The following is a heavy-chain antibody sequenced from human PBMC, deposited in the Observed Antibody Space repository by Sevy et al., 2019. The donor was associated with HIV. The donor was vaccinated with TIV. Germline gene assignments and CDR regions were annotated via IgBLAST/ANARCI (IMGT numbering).Heavy chain of an antibody. CDR1: GFTFSNYW. V-gene: IGHV3-7*01. CDR2: IKQGGSEK. D-gene: IGHD2-21*02. J-gene: IGHJ3*02. CDR3: ARGGDDGAFDI. Sequence: GGSLRLSCAASGFTFSNYWMSRVRQAPGKGLEWVANIKQGGSEKYYVDSVKGRFTISRDNAKNSLYLQMNSLRVEDTAVYYCARGGDDGAFDIWGHGTMVTVSS.